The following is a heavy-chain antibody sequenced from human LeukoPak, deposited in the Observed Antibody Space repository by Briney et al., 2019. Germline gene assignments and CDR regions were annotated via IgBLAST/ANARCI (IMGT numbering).Heavy chain of an antibody. CDR2: IGGNGAT. V-gene: IGHV3-23*01. CDR3: ASHSSQGTFDN. CDR1: IFTFSTSA. J-gene: IGHJ4*02. Sequence: PGGSLRLSCVGSIFTFSTSAMSWVRQAPGKGLEWVSAIGGNGATYYAESVKGRFTISRDTSRNTLYLQMNSLRAEDTAVYNCASHSSQGTFDNWGQGALVTVSS.